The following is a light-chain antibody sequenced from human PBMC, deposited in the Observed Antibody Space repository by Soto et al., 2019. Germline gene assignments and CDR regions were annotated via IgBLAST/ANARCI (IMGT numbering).Light chain of an antibody. J-gene: IGKJ4*01. CDR1: QSVRNN. V-gene: IGKV1-39*01. CDR3: QQTYSALSIT. CDR2: TAS. Sequence: DIQMSQSQSSLSASVGDRVTMACGASQSVRNNVNWYQQKPGKAPKLLISTASSLRSGVPSRFSGSGSGTTFILTISSLQPEDFAIYYCQQTYSALSITFGGGTKVDIK.